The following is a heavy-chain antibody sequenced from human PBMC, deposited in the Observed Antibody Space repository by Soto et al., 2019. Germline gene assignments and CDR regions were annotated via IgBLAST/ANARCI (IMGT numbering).Heavy chain of an antibody. V-gene: IGHV1-3*01. CDR1: GYTFTSYA. J-gene: IGHJ6*02. CDR3: AREGGIDSSSWYYLGYYYYYGMDV. D-gene: IGHD6-13*01. Sequence: ASVKVSCKASGYTFTSYAMHWVRQAPGQRLEWMGWINAGNGNTKYSQKFQGRVTITRDTSASTAYMGLSSLRSEDTAVYYCAREGGIDSSSWYYLGYYYYYGMDVWGQGTTVTVSS. CDR2: INAGNGNT.